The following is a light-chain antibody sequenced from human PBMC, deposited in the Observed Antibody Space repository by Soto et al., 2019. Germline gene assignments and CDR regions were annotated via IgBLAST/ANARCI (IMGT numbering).Light chain of an antibody. CDR3: SSYTGSSNWV. Sequence: QSVLTQPASVSGSPGQSITISCTGTSSDVGGYNYVSWYQQHPGKAPKLMIYDVSNRPSGVSNRVSGSKSGNTASLTISGLQAEDEADYYCSSYTGSSNWVFGGGTKLTVL. J-gene: IGLJ3*02. CDR1: SSDVGGYNY. V-gene: IGLV2-14*01. CDR2: DVS.